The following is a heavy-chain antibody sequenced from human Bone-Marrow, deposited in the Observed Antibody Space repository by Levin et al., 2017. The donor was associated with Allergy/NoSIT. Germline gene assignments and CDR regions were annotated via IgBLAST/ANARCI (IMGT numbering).Heavy chain of an antibody. J-gene: IGHJ4*02. V-gene: IGHV3-30*18. CDR3: AKGVDGAKKYYFDY. D-gene: IGHD4-17*01. CDR1: GFTFSSYG. CDR2: ISYDGSNK. Sequence: GESLKISCAASGFTFSSYGMHWVRQAPGKGLEWVAVISYDGSNKYYADSVKGRFTISRDNSKNTLYLQMNSLRAEDTAVYYCAKGVDGAKKYYFDYWCQGTLVTVSS.